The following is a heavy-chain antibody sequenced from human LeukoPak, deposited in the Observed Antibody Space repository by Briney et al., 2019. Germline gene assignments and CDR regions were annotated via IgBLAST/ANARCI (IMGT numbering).Heavy chain of an antibody. CDR2: IRSEADGGTL. V-gene: IGHV3-15*01. CDR1: EFSLINAW. J-gene: IGHJ4*02. D-gene: IGHD4-23*01. Sequence: TGGSLRLSCAASEFSLINAWMSWVRQAPGKGLEWVGRIRSEADGGTLDYAALVKGRFTISRDASKNTLYLQMNSLKTEDTAVYYCTTVIMGTPKDDYWGQGTLVTVS. CDR3: TTVIMGTPKDDY.